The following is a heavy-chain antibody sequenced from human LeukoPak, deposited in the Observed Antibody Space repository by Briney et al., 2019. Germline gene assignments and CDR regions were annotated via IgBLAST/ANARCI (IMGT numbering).Heavy chain of an antibody. Sequence: GESLKISCKGSGYTFNSYWIGWVRQMPGKGLEWMGIIYPGDSDTRYSPSFQGQVTISADKSISTAYLQWSSLKASDTAMYYCARQLQSVCSSVSCSGSWFDPWGQGTLVTVSS. CDR1: GYTFNSYW. CDR3: ARQLQSVCSSVSCSGSWFDP. V-gene: IGHV5-51*01. CDR2: IYPGDSDT. D-gene: IGHD2-15*01. J-gene: IGHJ5*02.